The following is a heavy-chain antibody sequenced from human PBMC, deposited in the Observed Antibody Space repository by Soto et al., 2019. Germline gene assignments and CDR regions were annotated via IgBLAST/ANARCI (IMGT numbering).Heavy chain of an antibody. J-gene: IGHJ4*02. Sequence: SVKVSCKASGGTFSSYRFNWVRQARGQGLEWLGGIVPIYRTADYAQKFQGRVTITADESTRTVYMELSSLKSQDTALYYCARDSGAKLSSSWGQGTLVTRLL. CDR1: GGTFSSYR. D-gene: IGHD6-13*01. V-gene: IGHV1-69*13. CDR3: ARDSGAKLSSS. CDR2: IVPIYRTA.